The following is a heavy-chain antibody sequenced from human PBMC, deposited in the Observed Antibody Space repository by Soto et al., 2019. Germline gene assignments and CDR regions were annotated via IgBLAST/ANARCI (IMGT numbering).Heavy chain of an antibody. Sequence: QITLKESCPTLGKPTQTLTLTCTFSGFSLSTSGVGVGWIRQPPGKALEWLALIYWNDDKRYSPSLKSRLTITKDTSKNQVVLTMTNMDPVDTATYYCAHSRGSWLDYGDYQIGWFDPWGQGTLVTVSS. CDR2: IYWNDDK. CDR3: AHSRGSWLDYGDYQIGWFDP. J-gene: IGHJ5*02. CDR1: GFSLSTSGVG. V-gene: IGHV2-5*01. D-gene: IGHD4-17*01.